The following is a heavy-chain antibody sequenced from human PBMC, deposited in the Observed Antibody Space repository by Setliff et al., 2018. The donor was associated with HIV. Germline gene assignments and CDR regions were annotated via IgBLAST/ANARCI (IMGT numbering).Heavy chain of an antibody. CDR1: GFIFGSYW. CDR3: ARSGGIGNYHWDI. D-gene: IGHD3-16*01. Sequence: GGSLRLSCAASGFIFGSYWMHWVRQTPEKGLEWVARIETDGSEKYYVDSVKGRFTLSRDNAKNSLYLQMNSLGAEDTAVYYCARSGGIGNYHWDIWGKGTTVTVSS. CDR2: IETDGSEK. J-gene: IGHJ6*03. V-gene: IGHV3-7*01.